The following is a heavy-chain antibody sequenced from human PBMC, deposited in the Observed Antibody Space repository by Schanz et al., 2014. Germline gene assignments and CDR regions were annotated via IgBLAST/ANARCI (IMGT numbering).Heavy chain of an antibody. D-gene: IGHD3-10*01. V-gene: IGHV1-18*01. CDR1: GYTFSSYG. J-gene: IGHJ4*02. CDR2: INGYNGHT. Sequence: QVQLVQSGAEVKKPGASVKVSCKASGYTFSSYGITWVRQAPGQGLEWMGWINGYNGHTLYAQKFQGRVTMTRDTSTSTFYMELSSLRSEDTAVYYCARGGSMVQEINFAYWGQGSLVTVSS. CDR3: ARGGSMVQEINFAY.